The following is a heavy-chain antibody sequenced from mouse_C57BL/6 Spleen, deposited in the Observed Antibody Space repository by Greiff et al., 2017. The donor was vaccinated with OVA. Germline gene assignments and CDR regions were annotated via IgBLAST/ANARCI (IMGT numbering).Heavy chain of an antibody. J-gene: IGHJ4*01. CDR1: GFSLTSYG. CDR3: AKNSYSYYAMDY. Sequence: VQLQQSGPGLVQPSQILSITCTVSGFSLTSYGVHWVRQSPGKGLEWLGVIWRGGSTDYNAAFMSRLSITKDNSKSQVFFKMNSLQADDTAIYYCAKNSYSYYAMDYWGQGTSVTVSS. V-gene: IGHV2-5*01. D-gene: IGHD2-12*01. CDR2: IWRGGST.